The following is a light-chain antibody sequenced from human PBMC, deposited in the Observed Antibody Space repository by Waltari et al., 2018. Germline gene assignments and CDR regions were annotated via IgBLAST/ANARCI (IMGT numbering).Light chain of an antibody. V-gene: IGLV1-47*01. J-gene: IGLJ3*02. CDR3: AAWDDSLSSLV. CDR1: SSNIGNNY. CDR2: KNN. Sequence: QSVLTQPPSASGTPGQRVTISCSGSSSNIGNNYVYWYQHLPGAAPKLLIFKNNQRPAVFPDLFSDSNSGTSASLAISGLRSEDEAYYYCAAWDDSLSSLVFGGGTKLSVL.